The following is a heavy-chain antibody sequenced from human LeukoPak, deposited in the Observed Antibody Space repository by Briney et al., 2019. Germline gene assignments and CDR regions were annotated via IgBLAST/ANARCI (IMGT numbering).Heavy chain of an antibody. D-gene: IGHD2-15*01. V-gene: IGHV6-1*01. J-gene: IGHJ5*02. CDR3: ARDVRRVVGA. CDR2: TYYRSKWYN. Sequence: SPTLSLTCAISGGSVSSNSAAWNWLRQSPSRGLEWLGSTYYRSKWYNDYAVSVDSRITINPDISKNQFSLQLNSVTPEDTAVYYCARDVRRVVGAWGQGTLVTVSS. CDR1: GGSVSSNSAA.